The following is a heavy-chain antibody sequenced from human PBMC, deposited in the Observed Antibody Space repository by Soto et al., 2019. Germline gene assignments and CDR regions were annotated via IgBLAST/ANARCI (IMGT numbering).Heavy chain of an antibody. Sequence: ASVKVSCKASGYTFTSYAIGWARQAPGQGLEWMGWIRAHNGNTNYAQKLQGRFTISRDDSKNTLYLQMNSLKTEDTAVYYCTTDPDTAMVPVSGYWGQGTLVTVSS. J-gene: IGHJ4*02. V-gene: IGHV1-18*01. CDR3: TTDPDTAMVPVSGY. D-gene: IGHD5-18*01. CDR2: IRAHNGNT. CDR1: GYTFTSYA.